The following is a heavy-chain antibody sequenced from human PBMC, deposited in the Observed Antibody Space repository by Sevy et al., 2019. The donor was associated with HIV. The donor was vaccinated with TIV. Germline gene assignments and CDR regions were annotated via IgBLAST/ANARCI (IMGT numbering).Heavy chain of an antibody. Sequence: GGSLRLTCAASGFTFSSYGMHWVRQAPGKGLEWVAVIWYDGSNKYYADSVKGRFTISRNNSKNTLYLQTNNLRAEDTAVYYCARDEGYGGRFDYWGQRTLVTVSS. V-gene: IGHV3-33*01. CDR1: GFTFSSYG. CDR2: IWYDGSNK. J-gene: IGHJ4*02. CDR3: ARDEGYGGRFDY. D-gene: IGHD4-17*01.